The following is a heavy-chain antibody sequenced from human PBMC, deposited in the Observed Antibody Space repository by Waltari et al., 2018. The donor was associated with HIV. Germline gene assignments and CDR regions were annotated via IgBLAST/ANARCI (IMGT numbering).Heavy chain of an antibody. D-gene: IGHD6-19*01. CDR1: GFTFSRHW. CDR2: IKQDGSEK. Sequence: EVQLVESGGGLVQPGGSLRLSCAASGFTFSRHWMTWVRPAPGKGLEWVANIKQDGSEKYYVDSVRGRFTISRDNAKNSLYLQMNTLRAEDTAVYYCARGPRLVPWYFDLWGRGTLVTVSS. CDR3: ARGPRLVPWYFDL. J-gene: IGHJ2*01. V-gene: IGHV3-7*01.